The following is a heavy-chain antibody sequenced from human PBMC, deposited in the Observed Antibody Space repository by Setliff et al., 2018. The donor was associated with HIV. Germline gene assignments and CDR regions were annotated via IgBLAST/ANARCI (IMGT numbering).Heavy chain of an antibody. Sequence: ASVKVSCKASGYTFTSYYMHWVRQAPGQGLEWMGIINPSGGSTSHAQKFQGRVTMTRDTSSGTVYMDLNSLKSEDTAVYYCAEVTCSPDSCFLDYWGQGTLVTVSS. CDR1: GYTFTSYY. D-gene: IGHD2-15*01. CDR3: AEVTCSPDSCFLDY. V-gene: IGHV1-46*01. J-gene: IGHJ4*02. CDR2: INPSGGST.